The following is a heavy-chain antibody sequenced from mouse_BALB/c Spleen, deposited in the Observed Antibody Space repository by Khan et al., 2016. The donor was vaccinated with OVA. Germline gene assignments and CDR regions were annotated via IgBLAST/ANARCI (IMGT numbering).Heavy chain of an antibody. J-gene: IGHJ1*01. D-gene: IGHD2-3*01. V-gene: IGHV14-3*02. CDR1: GFTIKDTY. CDR3: ARPSYDPRDFEV. CDR2: IAPANGNT. Sequence: VQLQQSGAELVKPGASVKLSCTASGFTIKDTYLHWVKQRPEQGLEWIGRIAPANGNTQYDPKFQGKAAITSDTSSNPSYLQLNSLTSEDTAVYYCARPSYDPRDFEVWGAGTTVTVSS.